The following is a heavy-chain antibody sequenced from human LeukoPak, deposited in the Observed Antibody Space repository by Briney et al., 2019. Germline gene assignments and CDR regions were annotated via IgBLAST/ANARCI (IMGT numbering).Heavy chain of an antibody. J-gene: IGHJ4*02. CDR2: ISWDGGST. Sequence: GGSLRLSCAASGFTFDDYAMHWVRQAPGKGLEWVSLISWDGGSTYYADSVKGRFTISRDNSKNSLYLQMNSLRAEDTALYYCAKDPMKQQLVENRGQGTLVTVSS. D-gene: IGHD6-13*01. CDR3: AKDPMKQQLVEN. CDR1: GFTFDDYA. V-gene: IGHV3-43D*03.